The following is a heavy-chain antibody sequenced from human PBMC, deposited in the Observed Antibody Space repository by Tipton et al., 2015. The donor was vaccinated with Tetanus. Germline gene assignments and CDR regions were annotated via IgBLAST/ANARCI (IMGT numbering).Heavy chain of an antibody. CDR2: IYSGGST. V-gene: IGHV3-53*01. Sequence: GSLRLSCAASGFTVSSNYMSWVRQTPGKGLEWVSVIYSGGSTYYADSVKGRFTISRDNSKNTLYLQMNSLRAEDTAVYYCARKTFYYDSSGEEDAFDIWGQGQWSPSLQ. CDR3: ARKTFYYDSSGEEDAFDI. J-gene: IGHJ3*02. D-gene: IGHD3-22*01. CDR1: GFTVSSNY.